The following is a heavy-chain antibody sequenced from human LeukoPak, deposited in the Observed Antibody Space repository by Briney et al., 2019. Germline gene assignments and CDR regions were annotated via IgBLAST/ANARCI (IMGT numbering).Heavy chain of an antibody. CDR2: IYYSGST. CDR3: ARGWTDSSGFDY. J-gene: IGHJ4*02. D-gene: IGHD3-22*01. V-gene: IGHV4-59*01. CDR1: GGSISSYY. Sequence: SETLSLTCTVSGGSISSYYWSWIRQAPGKGLEWIGYIYYSGSTNYNPSLKSRVTISVDTSKNQFSLKLSSVTAADTAVYYCARGWTDSSGFDYWGQGTLVTVSS.